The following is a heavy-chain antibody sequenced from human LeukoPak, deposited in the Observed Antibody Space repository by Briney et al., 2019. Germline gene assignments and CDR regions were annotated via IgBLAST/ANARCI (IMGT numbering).Heavy chain of an antibody. J-gene: IGHJ4*02. CDR1: GFTFSSYE. Sequence: GGSLRLSCAASGFTFSSYEMNWVRQAPGKGLEWVANIKQDGSEKYYVDSVKGRFTISRDNAENSLYLQMTSLGAEDTAVYYCARATPISGWYSVYWGQGTLVTVSS. V-gene: IGHV3-7*01. D-gene: IGHD6-19*01. CDR3: ARATPISGWYSVY. CDR2: IKQDGSEK.